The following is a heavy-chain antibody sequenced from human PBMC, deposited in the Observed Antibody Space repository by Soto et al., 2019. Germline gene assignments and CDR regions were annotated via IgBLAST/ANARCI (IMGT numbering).Heavy chain of an antibody. D-gene: IGHD3-16*01. Sequence: QEQLVETGGGVVQPGRSLRLSCAASGFTLSHFGVHWVRQVPGKGLDWVAVSQYDGDNKYFADSVKGRFNISRDNSKNTLSLQMNSLTADDTAIYYCAREALTLGQGALDLWGQGTMVIVSS. V-gene: IGHV3-33*05. J-gene: IGHJ3*01. CDR1: GFTLSHFG. CDR2: SQYDGDNK. CDR3: AREALTLGQGALDL.